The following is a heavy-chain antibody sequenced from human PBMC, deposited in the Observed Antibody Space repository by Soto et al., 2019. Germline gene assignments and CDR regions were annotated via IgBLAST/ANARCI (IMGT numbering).Heavy chain of an antibody. CDR2: IWYDGSNK. J-gene: IGHJ3*02. CDR1: GFTFRSYG. D-gene: IGHD4-17*01. CDR3: ARDLSGDYGALDT. V-gene: IGHV3-33*01. Sequence: GSLRLSGAPSGFTFRSYGMHWARQAPGKGLEWVAVIWYDGSNKVYADSVKGRFTISRDNSKNTLYLQMNSLRAEDTAVYYCARDLSGDYGALDTWGQGTMVTVSS.